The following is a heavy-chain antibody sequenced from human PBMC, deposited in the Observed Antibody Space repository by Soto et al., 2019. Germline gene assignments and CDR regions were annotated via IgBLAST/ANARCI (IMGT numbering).Heavy chain of an antibody. Sequence: EVQLSESGGGLVQPGGSVRLSCAASGFNFGRYAMSWVRQAPRKGLEWVSAIGGSGAVSYYADFANGRFTISRDNSKNTMYLQMSSLRVEDTAVYWCSPYDLWSGNYYYYGMDVWGQGTTVIVSS. CDR3: SPYDLWSGNYYYYGMDV. D-gene: IGHD3-3*01. V-gene: IGHV3-23*01. CDR1: GFNFGRYA. CDR2: IGGSGAVS. J-gene: IGHJ6*02.